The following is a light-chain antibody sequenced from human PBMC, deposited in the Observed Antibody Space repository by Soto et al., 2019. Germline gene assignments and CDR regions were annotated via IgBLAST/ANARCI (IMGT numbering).Light chain of an antibody. Sequence: EILMTQSPATLSVSPGERATLSCRASQGFSSNLAWYQQKPGQAPRLLIYGVSTRATGIPARFSGSGSGTEFTLTISSLQSEDFAVYYCHQYNNWPQTFGQGTKVEIK. CDR3: HQYNNWPQT. CDR1: QGFSSN. J-gene: IGKJ1*01. V-gene: IGKV3-15*01. CDR2: GVS.